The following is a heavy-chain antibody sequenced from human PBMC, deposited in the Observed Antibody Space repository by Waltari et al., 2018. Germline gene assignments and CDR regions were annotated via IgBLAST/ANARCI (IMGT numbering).Heavy chain of an antibody. CDR3: AKDRPGEGAALDY. J-gene: IGHJ4*02. V-gene: IGHV3-23*03. CDR2: IYSGGST. Sequence: EVQLLESGGGLVQPGGSLRLSCAAAGCTFSSYAMSWVSQAPGKGLEWVSVIYSGGSTYYAHPLHGRFTISRDNSKNTLYLQMNSLRAEDTAVYYCAKDRPGEGAALDYWGQGTLVTVSS. D-gene: IGHD1-26*01. CDR1: GCTFSSYA.